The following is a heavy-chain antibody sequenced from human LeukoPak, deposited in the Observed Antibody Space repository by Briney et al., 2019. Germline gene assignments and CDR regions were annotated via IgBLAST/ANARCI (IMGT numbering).Heavy chain of an antibody. D-gene: IGHD3-22*01. V-gene: IGHV3-48*04. CDR2: ISSGSTTT. J-gene: IGHJ5*02. CDR1: GSTFSSYS. Sequence: PGGSLRLSCTASGSTFSSYSMNWVRQAPGKGLEWVSYISSGSTTTHYADSVKGRFTISRDNAKNSLYLQMNSLRAEDTAVYYCARFHYDSSGPDPWGQGTLVTVSS. CDR3: ARFHYDSSGPDP.